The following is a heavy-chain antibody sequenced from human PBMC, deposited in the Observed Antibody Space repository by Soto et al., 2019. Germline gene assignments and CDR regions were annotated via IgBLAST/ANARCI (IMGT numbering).Heavy chain of an antibody. D-gene: IGHD3-22*01. J-gene: IGHJ4*02. Sequence: EVQLLESGGGLVQPGGSLRLSCAASGFTFSSYAMSWVRQAPGKGLEWVSAISGSGGSTYYADSVKGRFTISRDNSKNTLYLHMNSRRAEDTAVYYCAKPNYSASSGYSFDYWGQGTLVTVSS. V-gene: IGHV3-23*01. CDR2: ISGSGGST. CDR1: GFTFSSYA. CDR3: AKPNYSASSGYSFDY.